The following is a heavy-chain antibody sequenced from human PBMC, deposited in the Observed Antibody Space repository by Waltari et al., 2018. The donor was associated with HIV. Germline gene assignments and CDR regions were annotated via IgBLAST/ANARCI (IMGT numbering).Heavy chain of an antibody. D-gene: IGHD2-2*01. CDR3: ARQMHIFVVVPAAMGEFDP. Sequence: QLQLQESGPGLVKPSETLSLTCTVSGGSISSSSYYWGWIRQPPGKGLEWIGSIYYSGSTYYNPSLKSRVTISVDTSKNQFSLKLSSVTAADTAVYYCARQMHIFVVVPAAMGEFDPWGQGTLVTVSS. CDR1: GGSISSSSYY. CDR2: IYYSGST. V-gene: IGHV4-39*01. J-gene: IGHJ5*02.